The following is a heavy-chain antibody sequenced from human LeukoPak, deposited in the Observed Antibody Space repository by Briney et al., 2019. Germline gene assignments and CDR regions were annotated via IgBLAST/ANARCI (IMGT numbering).Heavy chain of an antibody. V-gene: IGHV4-59*01. CDR1: GGSISSYY. CDR2: IYYSGST. CDR3: ARARPSKGFDL. D-gene: IGHD2-2*01. J-gene: IGHJ5*02. Sequence: SETLSLTCTVSGGSISSYYWSWIRQPPGKGLEWIGYIYYSGSTNYNPSLKSRVTISVDTSKNQFSLKLSSVTAADTAVYYCARARPSKGFDLWGQGTLVTVSS.